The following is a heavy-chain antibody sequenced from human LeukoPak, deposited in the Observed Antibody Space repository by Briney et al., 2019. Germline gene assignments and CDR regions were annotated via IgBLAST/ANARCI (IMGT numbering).Heavy chain of an antibody. Sequence: PSETLSLTCNVSGGSISSSSYYWGWIRQPPGKGLERIGSIYYSGTTYYSPSLKSRVTISVHTSKNQFSLKLSSVTAADTAVYYCARANGRAAATGGWFDPWGQGTLVTVSS. V-gene: IGHV4-39*01. CDR2: IYYSGTT. CDR3: ARANGRAAATGGWFDP. J-gene: IGHJ5*02. CDR1: GGSISSSSYY. D-gene: IGHD6-13*01.